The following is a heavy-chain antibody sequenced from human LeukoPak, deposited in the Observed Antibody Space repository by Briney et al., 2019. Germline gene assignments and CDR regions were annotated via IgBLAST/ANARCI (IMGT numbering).Heavy chain of an antibody. CDR2: INHSGST. CDR1: GGSFSGYY. CDR3: ATRDWYFDL. J-gene: IGHJ2*01. Sequence: PSETLSLTCAVYGGSFSGYYWSWIRQPPGKGLEWIGEINHSGSTNYNPSLKSRVTISVDTSKDQFSLKLSSVTAADAAVYYCATRDWYFDLWGRGTLVTVSS. V-gene: IGHV4-34*01.